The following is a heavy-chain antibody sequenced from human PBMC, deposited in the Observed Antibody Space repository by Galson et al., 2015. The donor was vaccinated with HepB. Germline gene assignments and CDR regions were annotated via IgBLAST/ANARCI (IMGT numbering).Heavy chain of an antibody. V-gene: IGHV3-74*01. CDR3: ARDYYYDSSGWALHGMDV. Sequence: SLRLSCAASGFTFSSYWMHWVRQAPGKGLVWVSRINSDGSSTSYADSVKGRFTISGDNAKNTLYLQMNSLRAEDTAVYYCARDYYYDSSGWALHGMDVWGQGTTVTVSS. CDR2: INSDGSST. D-gene: IGHD3-22*01. CDR1: GFTFSSYW. J-gene: IGHJ6*02.